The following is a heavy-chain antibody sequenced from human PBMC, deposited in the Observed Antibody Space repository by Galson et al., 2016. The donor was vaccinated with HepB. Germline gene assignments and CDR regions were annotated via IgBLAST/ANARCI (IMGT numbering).Heavy chain of an antibody. D-gene: IGHD2-21*01. J-gene: IGHJ6*02. CDR1: GYVFNNYA. CDR3: VTDFYSCRASPEFLDV. CDR2: ISNSGSLT. Sequence: SLRLSCAASGYVFNNYAMGWVRQAPGKGLEWVSGISNSGSLTHYADSAKGRFTVSRDNSNNTVYLQMDSLRGEDTAIYYCVTDFYSCRASPEFLDVWGQGTTVTVSS. V-gene: IGHV3-23*01.